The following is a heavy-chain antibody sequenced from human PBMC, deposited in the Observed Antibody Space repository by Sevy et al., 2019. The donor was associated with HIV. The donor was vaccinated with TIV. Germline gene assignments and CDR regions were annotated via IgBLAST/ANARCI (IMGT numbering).Heavy chain of an antibody. CDR2: IYRSGST. J-gene: IGHJ6*03. D-gene: IGHD3-10*01. V-gene: IGHV4-4*02. Sequence: SETLSLTCAVSGGSISSSNWWSWVRQPPGKGLEWIGEIYRSGSTNYNPSLKSRVTISVDKSKNQFSLKLSSVTAAVTAVYYCARVGYYYGSGSYYPYYYYYMDVWGKGTTVTVSS. CDR3: ARVGYYYGSGSYYPYYYYYMDV. CDR1: GGSISSSNW.